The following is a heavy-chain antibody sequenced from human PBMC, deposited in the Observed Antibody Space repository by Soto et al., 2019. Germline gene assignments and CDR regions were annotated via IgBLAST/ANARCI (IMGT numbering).Heavy chain of an antibody. J-gene: IGHJ4*02. Sequence: EVQLVESGGGLVQPGRSLRLSCVGSGFTFDDYGVHWVRQAPGKGLEWVSGISWDSYSIGYADSVKGRFTISRDNAKNSLYLQMNSLKSEDTALYYCAKARGGIDYWGQGTLVTVSS. CDR1: GFTFDDYG. CDR3: AKARGGIDY. CDR2: ISWDSYSI. V-gene: IGHV3-9*01. D-gene: IGHD3-16*01.